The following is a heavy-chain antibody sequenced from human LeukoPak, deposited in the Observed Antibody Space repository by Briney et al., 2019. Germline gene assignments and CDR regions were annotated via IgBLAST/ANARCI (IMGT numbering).Heavy chain of an antibody. CDR2: INSNSGAT. J-gene: IGHJ3*02. D-gene: IGHD3-16*01. CDR1: GYTFINYQ. Sequence: GASVKVSCRTSGYTFINYQIHWVRQAPDQGLEWMGRINSNSGATVFAQKFQGRVTMTRDTSISTAYMELSRLRSDDTAVYYCGPGWLRLGEGRGASRDAFDIWGQGTMVTVSS. CDR3: GPGWLRLGEGRGASRDAFDI. V-gene: IGHV1-2*06.